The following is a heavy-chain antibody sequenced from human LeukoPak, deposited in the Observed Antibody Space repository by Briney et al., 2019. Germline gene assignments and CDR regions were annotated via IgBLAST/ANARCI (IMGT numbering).Heavy chain of an antibody. CDR3: ASLSPPKTYGSGAYYYFDY. Sequence: PGGSLRLSCAASGFTFSDHYMDWVRQAPGKGLEWVGRSRDKANRYTTEYAASVKGRFTISRDDSKSSLFLQMNSLKSEDTAVYYCASLSPPKTYGSGAYYYFDYWGQGTLVTVSS. CDR1: GFTFSDHY. CDR2: SRDKANRYTT. J-gene: IGHJ4*02. D-gene: IGHD3-10*01. V-gene: IGHV3-72*01.